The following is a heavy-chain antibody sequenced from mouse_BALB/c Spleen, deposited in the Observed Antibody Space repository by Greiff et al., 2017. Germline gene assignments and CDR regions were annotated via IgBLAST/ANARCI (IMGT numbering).Heavy chain of an antibody. J-gene: IGHJ1*01. V-gene: IGHV3-2*02. D-gene: IGHD1-1*01. CDR2: ISYSGST. CDR3: ARHGSSYYWYFDV. CDR1: GYSITSDYA. Sequence: EVKLQESGPGLVKPSQSLSLTCTVTGYSITSDYAWNWIRQFPGNKLEWMGYISYSGSTSYNPSLKSRISITRDTSKNQFFLQLNSVTTEDTATYYCARHGSSYYWYFDVWGAGTTVTVSS.